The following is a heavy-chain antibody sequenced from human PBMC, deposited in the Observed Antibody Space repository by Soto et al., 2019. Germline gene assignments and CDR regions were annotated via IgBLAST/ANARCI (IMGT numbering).Heavy chain of an antibody. CDR1: GGTFSSYA. CDR3: ARDHLYYYGSGRSNYYYYGMDV. V-gene: IGHV1-69*12. D-gene: IGHD3-10*01. J-gene: IGHJ6*02. Sequence: QVQLVQSGAEVKKPGSSVKVSCKASGGTFSSYAISWVRQAPGQGLEWMGGIIPIFGTANYAQKFQGRVTITADESTSXXYXEXXSLRSEDTAVYYCARDHLYYYGSGRSNYYYYGMDVWGQGTTVTVSS. CDR2: IIPIFGTA.